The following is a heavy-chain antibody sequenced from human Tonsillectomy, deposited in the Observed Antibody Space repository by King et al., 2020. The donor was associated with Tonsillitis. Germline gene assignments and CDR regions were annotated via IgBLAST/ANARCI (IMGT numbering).Heavy chain of an antibody. CDR3: AKSDRIYYDSSGVFDAFDI. CDR2: LSASGDRT. V-gene: IGHV3-23*04. D-gene: IGHD3-22*01. J-gene: IGHJ3*02. Sequence: VQLVESGGGLIQPGGSLRLSCAASGFTFSSYAMTWVRQAPGKGLEWVSTLSASGDRTDYADSVKGRFTISRDISKSTLFLQMNSLRAEDTAVYYCAKSDRIYYDSSGVFDAFDIWGQGPRVTVSS. CDR1: GFTFSSYA.